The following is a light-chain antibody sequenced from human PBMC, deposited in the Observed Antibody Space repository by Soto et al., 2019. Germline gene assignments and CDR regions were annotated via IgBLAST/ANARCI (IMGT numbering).Light chain of an antibody. CDR3: QQSYSTLKLT. Sequence: DIQMTQSPSSLSASVGDRVTITCRASQSISSYLNWYQQKPGKAPKLLIYAASSLQSGVPSRFSGSGSGTDFTLTISSLPPEDFATYYCQQSYSTLKLTFGGGTKVEIK. CDR2: AAS. V-gene: IGKV1-39*01. CDR1: QSISSY. J-gene: IGKJ4*01.